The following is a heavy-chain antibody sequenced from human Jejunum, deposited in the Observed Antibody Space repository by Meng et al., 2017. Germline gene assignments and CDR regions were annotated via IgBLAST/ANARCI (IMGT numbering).Heavy chain of an antibody. D-gene: IGHD6-13*01. CDR3: EREVGGEVAGTRDY. CDR1: GFTFSRYW. J-gene: IGHJ4*02. V-gene: IGHV3-74*03. Sequence: GESLKISCAASGFTFSRYWMHWVRHTPGKGLVWVSRIKTDGFGTSYADSVKCRFTISRDNAKNTLYWRMNSRRAEDTAVYFCEREVGGEVAGTRDYWGQGTRVTGAS. CDR2: IKTDGFGT.